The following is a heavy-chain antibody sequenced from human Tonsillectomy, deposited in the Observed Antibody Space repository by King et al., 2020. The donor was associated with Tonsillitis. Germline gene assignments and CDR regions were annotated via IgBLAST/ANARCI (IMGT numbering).Heavy chain of an antibody. CDR1: GFTFSNYA. CDR3: VKDQVVPGATGLTGYDY. CDR2: ISSNGDDT. J-gene: IGHJ4*02. V-gene: IGHV3-64D*06. D-gene: IGHD2-2*01. Sequence: EVQLVESGGGLVQPGGSLRLSCSASGFTFSNYAMHWVRQAPRTGLEYVSAISSNGDDTYYVDSVKGRFTISRDNSKNTLYLQMSSLRTEDTAIYYCVKDQVVPGATGLTGYDYWGQGTLVTVSS.